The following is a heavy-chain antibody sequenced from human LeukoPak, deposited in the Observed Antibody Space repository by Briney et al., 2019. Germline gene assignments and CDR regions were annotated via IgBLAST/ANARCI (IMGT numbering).Heavy chain of an antibody. CDR2: INHSGST. D-gene: IGHD4-23*01. J-gene: IGHJ4*02. Sequence: SETPSLTCAVYGGSFSGYYWSWIRQPPGKGLEWIGEINHSGSTNYNPSPKSRVTISVDTSKNQFSLKLSSVTAADTAVYYCARGRWLGCYFDYWGQGTLVTVSS. CDR1: GGSFSGYY. CDR3: ARGRWLGCYFDY. V-gene: IGHV4-34*01.